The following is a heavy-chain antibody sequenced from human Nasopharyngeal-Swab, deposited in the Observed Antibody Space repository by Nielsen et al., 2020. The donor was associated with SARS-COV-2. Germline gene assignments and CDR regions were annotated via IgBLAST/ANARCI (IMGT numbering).Heavy chain of an antibody. D-gene: IGHD6-13*01. V-gene: IGHV4-39*01. Sequence: GSLRLSCTVSGDSITSSHYYWAWIRQSPGVGLEWIGSLSYGGKTYYNPSLKSRVTISVDTSNSQFSLRLGSVTAAGTAVYFCAALAAGGSRCFDNWGLGTLVTVSS. CDR2: LSYGGKT. CDR1: GDSITSSHYY. CDR3: AALAAGGSRCFDN. J-gene: IGHJ4*02.